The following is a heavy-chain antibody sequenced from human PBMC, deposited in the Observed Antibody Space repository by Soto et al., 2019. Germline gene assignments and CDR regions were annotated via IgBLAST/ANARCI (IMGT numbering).Heavy chain of an antibody. Sequence: SLRLSCAASGFTFSTYAMTWVRQAPGKGLEWVSALSGNSGTTYSADSVKGRFTISRDNAKNSLYLQMNSLRDEDTAVYYCAREDYDSSGYYYRAYYYYGMDVWGQGTTVTVSS. V-gene: IGHV3-23*01. CDR2: LSGNSGTT. CDR1: GFTFSTYA. J-gene: IGHJ6*02. D-gene: IGHD3-22*01. CDR3: AREDYDSSGYYYRAYYYYGMDV.